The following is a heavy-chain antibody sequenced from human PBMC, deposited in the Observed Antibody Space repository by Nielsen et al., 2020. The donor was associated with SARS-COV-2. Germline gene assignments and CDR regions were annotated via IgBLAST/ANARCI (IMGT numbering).Heavy chain of an antibody. CDR1: GGSFSGYY. CDR2: INHSGST. V-gene: IGHV4-34*01. D-gene: IGHD2-2*01. CDR3: ARARYCSSTSCPLSRN. Sequence: SETLSLTCAVYGGSFSGYYWSWIRQPPGKGLEWIGEINHSGSTNYNPSLKSRVTISVDTSKNQFSLKLSSVTAADTAVYYCARARYCSSTSCPLSRNWGQGTLVTVSS. J-gene: IGHJ4*02.